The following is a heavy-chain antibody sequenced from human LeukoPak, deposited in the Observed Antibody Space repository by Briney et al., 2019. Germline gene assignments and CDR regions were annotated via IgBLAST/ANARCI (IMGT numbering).Heavy chain of an antibody. CDR2: IHYSGYT. Sequence: SETLSLTCTVSGGSISSYYWSWIRQPPGKGLEWIGYIHYSGYTKYNPSLKSRVTISVDTSKNQFSLKLRSVTAADTAVYYCARGPYGGNSPGNIYYNGMDVWGQGTTVTVSS. CDR1: GGSISSYY. J-gene: IGHJ6*02. V-gene: IGHV4-59*01. D-gene: IGHD4-23*01. CDR3: ARGPYGGNSPGNIYYNGMDV.